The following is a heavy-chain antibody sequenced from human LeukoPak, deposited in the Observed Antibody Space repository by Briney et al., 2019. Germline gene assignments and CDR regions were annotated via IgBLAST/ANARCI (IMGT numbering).Heavy chain of an antibody. CDR3: VERGIANFDY. CDR1: GFTFSSYA. V-gene: IGHV3-30-3*01. Sequence: GGSLRLSCAASGFTFSSYAMHWVRQAPGRGLEWVAVRSYDGSNKYYADSVKGRFTISRDNSKNTLYLQMNSLRAEDTAVYYCVERGIANFDYWGQGTLVTVSS. CDR2: RSYDGSNK. D-gene: IGHD1-26*01. J-gene: IGHJ4*02.